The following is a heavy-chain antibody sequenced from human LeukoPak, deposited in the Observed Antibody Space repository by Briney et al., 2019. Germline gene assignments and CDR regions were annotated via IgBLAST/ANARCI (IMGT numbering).Heavy chain of an antibody. J-gene: IGHJ4*02. D-gene: IGHD2-21*02. CDR2: IYYSGST. V-gene: IGHV4-59*01. CDR1: GGSISSYY. Sequence: PSETLSLTCTVSGGSISSYYWSWIRQPPGKGLEWIGYIYYSGSTNYNPSLKSRVTISVDTSKNQFSLKLSSVIAADTAVYYCARYVVVTAYFDYWGQGTLVTVSS. CDR3: ARYVVVTAYFDY.